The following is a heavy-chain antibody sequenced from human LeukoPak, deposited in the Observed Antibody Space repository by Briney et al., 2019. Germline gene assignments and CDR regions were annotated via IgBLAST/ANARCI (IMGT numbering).Heavy chain of an antibody. CDR1: GYTFTSYG. CDR3: ARPGYDYVWGTLDY. CDR2: ISAYNGNT. V-gene: IGHV1-18*01. Sequence: ASVKVSCKASGYTFTSYGISWVRQAPGQGLEWMGWISAYNGNTNYAQKLQGGVTMTTDTSTSTAYMELRSLRSDDTAVYYCARPGYDYVWGTLDYWGQGTLVTVSS. J-gene: IGHJ4*02. D-gene: IGHD3-16*01.